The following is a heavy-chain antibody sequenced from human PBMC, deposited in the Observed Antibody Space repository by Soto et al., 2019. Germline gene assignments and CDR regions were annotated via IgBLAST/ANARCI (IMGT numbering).Heavy chain of an antibody. J-gene: IGHJ5*02. Sequence: QVHLQESGPGLVKPSGTLSLTCSVSRGSISSSIWWTWVRQSPGEGLEWIGEINESGSTTYNPSLKSRFTISVDKSKNLFSWNLRSVTAADTAVYYCAWARHYTNRLTWRFDPWGQGTIVTVAS. CDR1: RGSISSSIW. V-gene: IGHV4-4*02. D-gene: IGHD4-4*01. CDR2: INESGST. CDR3: AWARHYTNRLTWRFDP.